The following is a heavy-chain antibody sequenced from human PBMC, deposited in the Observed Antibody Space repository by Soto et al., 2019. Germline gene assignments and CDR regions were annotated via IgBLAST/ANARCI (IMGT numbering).Heavy chain of an antibody. V-gene: IGHV3-23*01. CDR3: AKGHMIVVIPPDY. Sequence: VQLLESGGGLVQSGGSLRLSCVASGFTFSTYAMSWVRQAPGKGLEWVSGISGSGGSTYYAESVKGRFTISRDNSKNTLYLQMNSLRDEDTAVYYCAKGHMIVVIPPDYWGQGTLVTVSS. CDR1: GFTFSTYA. D-gene: IGHD3-22*01. CDR2: ISGSGGST. J-gene: IGHJ4*02.